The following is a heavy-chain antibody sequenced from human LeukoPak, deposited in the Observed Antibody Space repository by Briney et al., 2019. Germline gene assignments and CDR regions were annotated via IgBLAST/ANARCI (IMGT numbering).Heavy chain of an antibody. V-gene: IGHV4-59*01. D-gene: IGHD6-19*01. J-gene: IGHJ4*02. Sequence: SETLSLTCTVSDGSISTYYWSWIRQPPGKGLEWIGYIYYSGSTNHNPSLKSRLTISVDTSKNQLSLKLSSVTAADTAVYYCARARVGVAGFLDYWGQGTLVTVSS. CDR1: DGSISTYY. CDR2: IYYSGST. CDR3: ARARVGVAGFLDY.